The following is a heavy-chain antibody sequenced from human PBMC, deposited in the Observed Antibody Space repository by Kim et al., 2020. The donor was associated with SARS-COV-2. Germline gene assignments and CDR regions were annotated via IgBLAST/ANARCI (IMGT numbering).Heavy chain of an antibody. CDR3: TRDKYDILTGYPYHYGMDV. CDR1: GFTFGDYA. J-gene: IGHJ6*02. V-gene: IGHV3-49*03. D-gene: IGHD3-9*01. Sequence: GGSLRLSCTASGFTFGDYAMSWFRQAPGKGLEWVGFIRSKAYGGTTEYAASVKGRFTISRDDSKSIAYLQMNSLKTEDTAVYYCTRDKYDILTGYPYHYGMDVWGQGTTVTVSS. CDR2: IRSKAYGGTT.